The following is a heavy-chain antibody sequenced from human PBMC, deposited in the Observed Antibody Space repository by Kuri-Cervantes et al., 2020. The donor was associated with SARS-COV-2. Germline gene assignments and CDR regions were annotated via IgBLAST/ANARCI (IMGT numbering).Heavy chain of an antibody. V-gene: IGHV4-39*01. J-gene: IGHJ4*02. CDR1: GASISSNTYY. CDR3: ARHPPRDLMPWVD. D-gene: IGHD2-2*01. Sequence: SETLSLTCSVSGASISSNTYYWGWIRQPPGKGLEWIGSIYYSGSTYYNPSLKSRVTISVDTSKNQFSLKLSSVTAADTAVYYCARHPPRDLMPWVDWGQGTLVTVSS. CDR2: IYYSGST.